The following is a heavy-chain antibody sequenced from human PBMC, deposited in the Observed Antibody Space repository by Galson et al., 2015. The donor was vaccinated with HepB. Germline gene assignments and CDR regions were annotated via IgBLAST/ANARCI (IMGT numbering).Heavy chain of an antibody. CDR3: TRDITVLVPATIRDGGFDY. V-gene: IGHV3-7*01. CDR1: GFTFSSYW. J-gene: IGHJ4*02. CDR2: IKQDGSEK. D-gene: IGHD2-2*02. Sequence: SLRLSCATSGFTFSSYWMSWVRQAPGKGPEWVANIKQDGSEKYYVDSVKGRFTISRDNAKNSLYLQMNSLRVEDTAVYYCTRDITVLVPATIRDGGFDYWGQGTLVTVPS.